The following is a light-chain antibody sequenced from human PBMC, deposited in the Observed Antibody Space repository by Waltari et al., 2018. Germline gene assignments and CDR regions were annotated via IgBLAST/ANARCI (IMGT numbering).Light chain of an antibody. CDR3: CSYAGSYTSL. CDR1: SSDVGGYNY. J-gene: IGLJ2*01. Sequence: QSALTQPRSVSGSPGQSVTISCTGTSSDVGGYNYVSWYQQHPVKAPKLMIYDVGRRPSGVPDRFSGSKSGNTASLTISGLQAEDEADYYCCSYAGSYTSLFGGGTKLTVL. CDR2: DVG. V-gene: IGLV2-11*01.